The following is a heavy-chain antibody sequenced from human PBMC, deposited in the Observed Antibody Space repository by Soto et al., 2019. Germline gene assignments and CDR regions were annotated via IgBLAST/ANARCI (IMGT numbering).Heavy chain of an antibody. J-gene: IGHJ6*02. CDR2: ISWNSGSI. D-gene: IGHD3-22*01. V-gene: IGHV3-9*01. Sequence: EVQLVESGGGLVQPGRSLRLSCAASGFTFDDYAMHWVRQAPGKGLEWVSGISWNSGSIGYADSVKGRFTISRDNAKNSLYLQMNSLRAEDTALYYCAKDMSYEYYYDSSGYYSVITGMDVWGQGTTVTVSS. CDR1: GFTFDDYA. CDR3: AKDMSYEYYYDSSGYYSVITGMDV.